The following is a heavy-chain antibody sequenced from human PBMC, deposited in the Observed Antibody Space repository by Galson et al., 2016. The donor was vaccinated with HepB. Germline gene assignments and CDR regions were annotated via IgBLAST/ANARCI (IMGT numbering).Heavy chain of an antibody. D-gene: IGHD2-2*01. CDR1: GFIFNNFA. CDR2: IIGSAVDT. Sequence: SLRLSCAASGFIFNNFAMHWVRQAPGKGLEWVSSIIGSAVDTYYTDSVKGRVSMTSDASSNTVYMELSSLTSEDTAVYYCARVGSNNAFAYWGQGTLVTVSS. V-gene: IGHV3-23*01. J-gene: IGHJ4*02. CDR3: ARVGSNNAFAY.